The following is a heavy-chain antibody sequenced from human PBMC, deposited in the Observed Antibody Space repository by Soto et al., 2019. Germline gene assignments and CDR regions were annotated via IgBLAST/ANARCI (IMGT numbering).Heavy chain of an antibody. V-gene: IGHV1-69*13. Sequence: GASVKFSCKASGGTFSSYAISWVRQAPGQGLEWMGGIIPIFGTANYAQKFQGRVTITADESTSTAYMELSSLRSEDTAVYYCAREGAGGFLGMDVWGQGTTVTVSS. J-gene: IGHJ6*02. D-gene: IGHD1-26*01. CDR2: IIPIFGTA. CDR1: GGTFSSYA. CDR3: AREGAGGFLGMDV.